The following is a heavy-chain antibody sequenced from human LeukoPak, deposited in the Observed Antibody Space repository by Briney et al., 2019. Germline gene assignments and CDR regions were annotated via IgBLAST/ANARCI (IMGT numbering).Heavy chain of an antibody. V-gene: IGHV3-23*01. Sequence: TGGSLRLSCAASGFTFSIYAMSWVRQAPGKGLEWVAAISSSGGTTYYADSMRGRFSISRDNPKSMLYLEMSSLRADDTAVYYCAKVAARRDYEAYFEYWGQGTQVTVSS. D-gene: IGHD5-24*01. CDR3: AKVAARRDYEAYFEY. J-gene: IGHJ4*02. CDR1: GFTFSIYA. CDR2: ISSSGGTT.